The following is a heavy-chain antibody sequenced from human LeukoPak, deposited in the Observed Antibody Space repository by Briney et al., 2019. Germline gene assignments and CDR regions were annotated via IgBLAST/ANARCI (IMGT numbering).Heavy chain of an antibody. CDR3: ARCLGDYVPYYFDY. Sequence: GGSLRLSCAASGFTVSSNYMSWVRQAPGKGLEWVSVIYSGGSTYYADSVKGRFTISRDNSKNTLYLQMNSLRAEDTAVYYCARCLGDYVPYYFDYWGQGTLVTVSS. J-gene: IGHJ4*02. CDR1: GFTVSSNY. CDR2: IYSGGST. D-gene: IGHD4-17*01. V-gene: IGHV3-53*01.